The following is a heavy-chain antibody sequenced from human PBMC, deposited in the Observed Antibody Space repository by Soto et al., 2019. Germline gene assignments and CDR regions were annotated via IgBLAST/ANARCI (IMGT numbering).Heavy chain of an antibody. CDR3: ARGHIVATNSRFDP. CDR1: GGSISSGGYY. D-gene: IGHD5-12*01. Sequence: QVQLQESGPGLVKPSQTLSLTCTVSGGSISSGGYYWSWIRQHPGKGLEWIGYIYYSGSTYYNPYLKSRVTISVDTSKNQFSLKLSSVTAADTAVYYCARGHIVATNSRFDPWGQGTLVTVSS. V-gene: IGHV4-31*03. CDR2: IYYSGST. J-gene: IGHJ5*02.